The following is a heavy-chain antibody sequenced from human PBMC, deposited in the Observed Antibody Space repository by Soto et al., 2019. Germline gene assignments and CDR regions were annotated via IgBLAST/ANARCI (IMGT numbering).Heavy chain of an antibody. J-gene: IGHJ4*02. Sequence: GGSLRISCSTPGFTFCKYAMSWVRQAPGMGLELASLVSATAGTTYYTDSVKGRFTISRDNSRNTVYLQMNSLRADDTAVYYCAKDRLAGGFDYWGQGTLVTVS. V-gene: IGHV3-23*01. D-gene: IGHD3-16*01. CDR1: GFTFCKYA. CDR3: AKDRLAGGFDY. CDR2: VSATAGTT.